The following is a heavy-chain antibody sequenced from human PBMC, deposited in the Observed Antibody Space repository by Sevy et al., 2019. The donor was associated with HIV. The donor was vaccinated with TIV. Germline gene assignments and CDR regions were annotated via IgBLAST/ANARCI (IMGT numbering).Heavy chain of an antibody. CDR1: GFTFSSYW. V-gene: IGHV3-7*03. J-gene: IGHJ3*02. CDR3: AREEQWLAVDAFDI. D-gene: IGHD6-19*01. CDR2: IKQDGSEK. Sequence: GGSLRLSCAASGFTFSSYWMSWVRQAPGKGLEWVANIKQDGSEKYYVDSVKGRFTISRDNAKNSLYLQMNSLRAEDTAMYYCAREEQWLAVDAFDIWGQGTMVTVSS.